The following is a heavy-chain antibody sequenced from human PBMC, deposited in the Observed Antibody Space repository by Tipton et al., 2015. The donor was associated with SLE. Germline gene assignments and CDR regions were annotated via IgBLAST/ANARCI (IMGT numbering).Heavy chain of an antibody. CDR2: IWYDGSNK. Sequence: SLRLSCAVSGFTFSSYGMHWVRQAPGKGLEWVAVIWYDGSNKYYADSVKGRFTISRDNSKNTLYLQMNSLKTEDTAVYYCTTGPGNTGYWGQGTLVTVSS. CDR3: TTGPGNTGY. D-gene: IGHD1-1*01. J-gene: IGHJ4*02. V-gene: IGHV3-33*01. CDR1: GFTFSSYG.